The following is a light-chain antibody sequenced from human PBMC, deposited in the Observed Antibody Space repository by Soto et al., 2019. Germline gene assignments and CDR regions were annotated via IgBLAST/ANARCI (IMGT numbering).Light chain of an antibody. J-gene: IGLJ2*01. Sequence: QSVLTQPPSASGTPGQRVTISCSGSSSNIGSNTVNWYQQVPGTAPKLLIYSNNQRPSGVPDRFSGSKSGTSASLAISGLQSADEADYYWAAWDDSLNGVVFGGGTQLTVL. CDR1: SSNIGSNT. CDR2: SNN. V-gene: IGLV1-44*01. CDR3: AAWDDSLNGVV.